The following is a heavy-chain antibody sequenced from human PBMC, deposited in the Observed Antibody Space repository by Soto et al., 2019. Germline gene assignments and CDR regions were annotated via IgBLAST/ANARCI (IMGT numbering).Heavy chain of an antibody. Sequence: QVQLQESGPGLVKPSQTLSLTCTVSGGSISSGGYYWSWIRQHPGKGLEWIGYIYYSGSTYYNPASKSRVIISVDTSKNQFSLKMSSVTAADTAVYYCASARSVSVDTTMVYGSWGQGTLVTVSS. CDR1: GGSISSGGYY. V-gene: IGHV4-31*03. CDR3: ASARSVSVDTTMVYGS. D-gene: IGHD5-18*01. CDR2: IYYSGST. J-gene: IGHJ5*02.